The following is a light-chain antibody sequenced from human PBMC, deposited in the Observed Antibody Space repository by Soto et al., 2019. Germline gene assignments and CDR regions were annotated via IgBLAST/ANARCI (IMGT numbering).Light chain of an antibody. Sequence: DIQMTQSPSSLSASVGDRVTVNCRASQSIDTYLNWYQQRPGQAPKLLIYVASTLQSGVPSRFSGSGSGTHFTLTISSLQPEDFATYYCQQNQDIPPTFGQGTRVERK. CDR3: QQNQDIPPT. CDR2: VAS. V-gene: IGKV1-39*01. J-gene: IGKJ1*01. CDR1: QSIDTY.